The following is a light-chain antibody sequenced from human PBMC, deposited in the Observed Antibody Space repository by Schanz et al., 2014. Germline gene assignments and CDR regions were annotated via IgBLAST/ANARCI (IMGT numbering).Light chain of an antibody. CDR3: CSYAGSSTLL. CDR2: EVT. J-gene: IGLJ2*01. CDR1: SSDVGGYNY. V-gene: IGLV2-8*01. Sequence: QSALTQPPSASGSLGQSVTISCTGTSSDVGGYNYVSWYQQNPGKAPKLIIYEVTKRPSGVPDRFSGSKSGNTASLTISGLQAEDEADYYCCSYAGSSTLLFGGGTKVTVL.